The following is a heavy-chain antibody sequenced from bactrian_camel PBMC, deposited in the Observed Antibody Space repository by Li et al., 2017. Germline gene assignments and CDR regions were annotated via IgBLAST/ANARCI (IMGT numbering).Heavy chain of an antibody. Sequence: DVQLVESGGDSVQAGGSLKLSCAPSGATYWAECMGWFRQAPGKEREGVATIDAYGVTNYTNSVKGRFTIAYDNAKKTLYLQMNNLKPEDTATYYCAADWRQLLATYSGHKCHWYGGNYDYWGQGTQVTVS. D-gene: IGHD6*01. CDR2: IDAYGVT. CDR1: GATYWAEC. V-gene: IGHV3S13*01. CDR3: AADWRQLLATYSGHKCHWYGGNYDY. J-gene: IGHJ4*01.